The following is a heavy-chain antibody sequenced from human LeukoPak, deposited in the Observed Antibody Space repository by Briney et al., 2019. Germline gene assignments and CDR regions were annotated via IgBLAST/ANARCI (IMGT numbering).Heavy chain of an antibody. Sequence: GGSLRLSCLVSGFTFSSYTMHWVRQAPGKGLEYISAISSHGGSTYYADSVKGRFTISRDNSTNTLYLRMSSLRVEDAAVYYCVKDRWADYYGSGTYFDSWGQGTLVTVSS. J-gene: IGHJ4*02. CDR1: GFTFSSYT. D-gene: IGHD3-10*01. V-gene: IGHV3-64D*06. CDR3: VKDRWADYYGSGTYFDS. CDR2: ISSHGGST.